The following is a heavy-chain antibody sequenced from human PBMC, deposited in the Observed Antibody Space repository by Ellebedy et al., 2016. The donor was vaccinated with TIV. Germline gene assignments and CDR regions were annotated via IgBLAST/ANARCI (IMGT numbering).Heavy chain of an antibody. CDR2: MRQDGGVK. CDR1: GFSFSSYW. V-gene: IGHV3-7*03. D-gene: IGHD4-17*01. CDR3: ATDGSYGDYRSPTHAFVM. Sequence: GESLKISCAASGFSFSSYWMTWVRQAPGKGLEWVANMRQDGGVKYYVDSVRGRFTISRASAKASRYLEMNSLRAEDTAIYYCATDGSYGDYRSPTHAFVMWGQGTMVAVSS. J-gene: IGHJ3*02.